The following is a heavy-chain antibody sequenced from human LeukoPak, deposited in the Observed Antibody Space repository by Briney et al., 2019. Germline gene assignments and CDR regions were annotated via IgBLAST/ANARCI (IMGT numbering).Heavy chain of an antibody. CDR1: GGSISNGNYY. J-gene: IGHJ3*02. V-gene: IGHV4-39*01. CDR2: IYYSGST. CDR3: ARIPTNAVPAAHNGFDI. D-gene: IGHD2-2*01. Sequence: SSETLSLTCTVSGGSISNGNYYWGWIRQPPGKGLEWIGNIYYSGSTYYNPSLWSRVTISVDTSKNQFSLKLSSVTAADTAVYYCARIPTNAVPAAHNGFDIWGQGTMLTVSS.